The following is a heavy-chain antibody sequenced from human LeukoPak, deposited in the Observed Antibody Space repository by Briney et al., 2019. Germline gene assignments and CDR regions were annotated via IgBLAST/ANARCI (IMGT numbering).Heavy chain of an antibody. V-gene: IGHV5-51*01. CDR2: IYPGDSDT. CDR3: AKQGYSSGWYVQYYFDY. J-gene: IGHJ4*02. Sequence: GESLQISCKGSGYSFTSYWIGWVRQMPGKGLEWMGIIYPGDSDTRYSPSFQGQVTISADKSISTAYLQWSSLKASDTAMYYCAKQGYSSGWYVQYYFDYWGQGTLVTVSS. CDR1: GYSFTSYW. D-gene: IGHD6-19*01.